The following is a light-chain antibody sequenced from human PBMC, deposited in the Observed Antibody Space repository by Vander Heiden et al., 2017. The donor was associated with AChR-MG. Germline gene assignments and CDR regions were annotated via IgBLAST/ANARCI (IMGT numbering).Light chain of an antibody. CDR1: KLGDKY. V-gene: IGLV3-1*01. CDR2: QDS. Sequence: SYELTQPPSVSASPGQTVSITCSGDKLGDKYACWYQQKPGQSPVLVIYQDSKRPSGIPERFSGSNSGNTATLTISGTQAMDEADYYCQAWDSTTGVLFGGGTKLTVL. CDR3: QAWDSTTGVL. J-gene: IGLJ2*01.